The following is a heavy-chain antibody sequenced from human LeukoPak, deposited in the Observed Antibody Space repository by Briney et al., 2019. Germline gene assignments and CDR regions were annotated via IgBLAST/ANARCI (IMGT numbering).Heavy chain of an antibody. V-gene: IGHV3-30*18. J-gene: IGHJ4*02. D-gene: IGHD2-8*01. Sequence: GGSLRLSCAASGFTFSSCGMHWVRQAPGKGLEWVAVISYDGSNKYYADSVKGRFTFSRDNSKNTLYLQMNSLRAEDTAVYYCAKEYCSNSVCHSLDYWGQGTLVTVSS. CDR1: GFTFSSCG. CDR3: AKEYCSNSVCHSLDY. CDR2: ISYDGSNK.